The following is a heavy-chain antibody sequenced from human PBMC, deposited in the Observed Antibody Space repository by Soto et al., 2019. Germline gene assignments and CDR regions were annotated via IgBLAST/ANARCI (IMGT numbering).Heavy chain of an antibody. Sequence: SETLSLTCTVSGGSISSYYWSWIRQPAGNGLEWIGRIYTSGSTNYNPSLKSRVTMSVDTSKNQFSLKLSSVTAAGTAVYYCAREHSLYYYDSSGYYTTRWFDPWGQGTLVTVSS. J-gene: IGHJ5*02. V-gene: IGHV4-4*07. D-gene: IGHD3-22*01. CDR1: GGSISSYY. CDR2: IYTSGST. CDR3: AREHSLYYYDSSGYYTTRWFDP.